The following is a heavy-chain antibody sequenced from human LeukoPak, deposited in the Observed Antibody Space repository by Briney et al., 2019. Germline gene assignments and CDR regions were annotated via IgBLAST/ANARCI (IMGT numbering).Heavy chain of an antibody. Sequence: PGGSLRLSCSASGFTFSDYAMHWVRQAPGKRLEYVSAISSSGGSTHYTDSLKVRVTISRDNSKNTLFLQMSSLTVDDTAVYYCVKVHFSSMWTLDYWGQGALVTVSS. V-gene: IGHV3-64D*09. D-gene: IGHD6-13*01. CDR1: GFTFSDYA. J-gene: IGHJ4*02. CDR2: ISSSGGST. CDR3: VKVHFSSMWTLDY.